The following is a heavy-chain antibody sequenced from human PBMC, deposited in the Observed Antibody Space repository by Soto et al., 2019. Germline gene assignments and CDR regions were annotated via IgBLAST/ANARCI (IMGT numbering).Heavy chain of an antibody. CDR3: ARGMGITATGRYDY. V-gene: IGHV3-48*01. D-gene: IGHD6-13*01. CDR1: GITFSGNG. J-gene: IGHJ4*02. CDR2: IASSSSTI. Sequence: EVPLVESGGGSVQPGGSLRLSCAASGITFSGNGMNWVRQAPGKGLEWVSYIASSSSTIYYADSVKGRFTISRDNAKNSLYLQMNSLRVDDTAVYYCARGMGITATGRYDYWGQGILVTVSS.